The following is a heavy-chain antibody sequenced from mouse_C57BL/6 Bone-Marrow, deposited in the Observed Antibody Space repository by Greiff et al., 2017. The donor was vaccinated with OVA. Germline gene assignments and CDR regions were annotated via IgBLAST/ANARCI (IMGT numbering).Heavy chain of an antibody. V-gene: IGHV1-39*01. CDR1: GYSFTDYN. J-gene: IGHJ4*01. CDR2: INPNYGAT. Sequence: VQLQQSGPELVRPGASVTLSCKASGYSFTDYNMNWVKQRNGKSLEWIGVINPNYGATSYNQKFKGKATLTVDHSSSQAYMELNSLTSEASAVYYRARPMDYWGQGTTVTVSS. CDR3: ARPMDY.